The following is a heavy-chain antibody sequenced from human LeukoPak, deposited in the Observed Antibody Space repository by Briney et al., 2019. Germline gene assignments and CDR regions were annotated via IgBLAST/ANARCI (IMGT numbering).Heavy chain of an antibody. CDR3: ARGPYALLWFED. V-gene: IGHV3-11*04. CDR1: GFIFSDYS. J-gene: IGHJ4*02. D-gene: IGHD3-10*01. Sequence: PGGSLRLSCAASGFIFSDYSMSWIRQAPGKGLEWVSYIRGSGSIIFYADSVKGRFTISRDNAKNSLYLQMNSLRAEDTAVCYCARGPYALLWFEDWGQGTLVTVSS. CDR2: IRGSGSII.